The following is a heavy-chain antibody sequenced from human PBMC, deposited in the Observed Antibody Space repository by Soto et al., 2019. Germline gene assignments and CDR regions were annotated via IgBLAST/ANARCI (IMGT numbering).Heavy chain of an antibody. CDR2: IYPGDSDT. CDR3: ARLDSSSWYLEVLFDY. J-gene: IGHJ4*02. CDR1: GYSFTSYW. D-gene: IGHD6-13*01. V-gene: IGHV5-51*01. Sequence: GESLKISCKGSGYSFTSYWIGWVRQMPGKGLEWMGIIYPGDSDTRYSPSFQGQVTISADKSISTAYLQWSSLKASDTAMYYCARLDSSSWYLEVLFDYWGQGTLVTVSS.